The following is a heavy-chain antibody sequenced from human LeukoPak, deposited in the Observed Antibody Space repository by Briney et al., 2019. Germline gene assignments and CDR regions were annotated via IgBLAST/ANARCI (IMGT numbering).Heavy chain of an antibody. Sequence: ASVKVSCKASGYTFSNYYMQWVRQAPGPGLEGRGWIDPHTGDTKYEQQFQGRVTMTRDTSISTAYMELTSLRYDDTAVYYCARSDGSLDYVWGSSRVKKSWFDTWGQGTLVAVSS. CDR2: IDPHTGDT. J-gene: IGHJ5*02. D-gene: IGHD3-16*02. V-gene: IGHV1-2*02. CDR3: ARSDGSLDYVWGSSRVKKSWFDT. CDR1: GYTFSNYY.